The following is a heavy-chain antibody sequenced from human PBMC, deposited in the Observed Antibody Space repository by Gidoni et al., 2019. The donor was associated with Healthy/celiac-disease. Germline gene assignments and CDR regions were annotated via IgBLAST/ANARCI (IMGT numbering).Heavy chain of an antibody. CDR3: ARGTFWSGYSFFDY. CDR1: AGTCSGYA. J-gene: IGHJ4*02. Sequence: QVQRVQSGVEVKKLGSSVKVSCKASAGTCSGYAISWVRQAPGQGLEWMGGIIPIFGTANYAQKFQGRVTITADESTSTAYMELNSLRSEDTAVYYCARGTFWSGYSFFDYWGQGTLVTVSS. CDR2: IIPIFGTA. D-gene: IGHD3-3*01. V-gene: IGHV1-69*01.